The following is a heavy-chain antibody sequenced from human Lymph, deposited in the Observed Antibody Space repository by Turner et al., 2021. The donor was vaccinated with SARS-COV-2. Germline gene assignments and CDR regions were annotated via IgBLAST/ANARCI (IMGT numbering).Heavy chain of an antibody. D-gene: IGHD4-17*01. V-gene: IGHV3-21*01. J-gene: IGHJ4*02. CDR2: ISSSSSDI. CDR3: ARDIPTTADYFDY. Sequence: EVQLVESGGGLVKPGGSLRLSCAASGFTCSTYSMNWVRQAPGKGLEWISSISSSSSDIYYAGSVKGRFTISRDDAKNSLYLQMNSLRAEDTAVYYCARDIPTTADYFDYWGQGTLVTVSS. CDR1: GFTCSTYS.